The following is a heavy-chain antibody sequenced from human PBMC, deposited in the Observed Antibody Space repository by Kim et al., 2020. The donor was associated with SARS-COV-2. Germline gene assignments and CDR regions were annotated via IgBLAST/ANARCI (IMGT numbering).Heavy chain of an antibody. Sequence: GGSLRLSCAASGFTFSTYNIHWVRQAPGKGLEWLSYTSSSGTTIYYADSVKGXFTISRDNAKNSLYVQMSSLRDEDTAVYYCARELEGTGSYSFWGQGTL. D-gene: IGHD1-26*01. CDR2: TSSSGTTI. J-gene: IGHJ1*01. V-gene: IGHV3-48*02. CDR1: GFTFSTYN. CDR3: ARELEGTGSYSF.